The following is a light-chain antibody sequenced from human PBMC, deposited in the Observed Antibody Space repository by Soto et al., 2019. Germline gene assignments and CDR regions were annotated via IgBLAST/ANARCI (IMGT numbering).Light chain of an antibody. CDR1: DSINNR. V-gene: IGKV3-11*01. Sequence: VLTQSPATPSLSPGERGTLSCRASDSINNRLAWYQQKPGQAPRLLIYDVSNRATGTPARFSGSGSGTDFTLTISSLEPEDSAVYYCQQRDYWLTFGGGTKLEI. CDR3: QQRDYWLT. CDR2: DVS. J-gene: IGKJ4*01.